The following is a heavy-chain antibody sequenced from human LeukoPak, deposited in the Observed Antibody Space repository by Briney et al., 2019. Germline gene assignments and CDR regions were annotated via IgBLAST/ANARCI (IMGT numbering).Heavy chain of an antibody. Sequence: PSETLSLTCTVSGDSISGYYWSWIRQPPGQGLEWIGYISYSGTTIYNTTLKSRVTISVETSKNQFSLTLSSVTAADTAVYYCARGNSPYSSLSVWGQGTLVTVSS. J-gene: IGHJ4*02. V-gene: IGHV4-59*01. CDR2: ISYSGTT. D-gene: IGHD6-6*01. CDR3: ARGNSPYSSLSV. CDR1: GDSISGYY.